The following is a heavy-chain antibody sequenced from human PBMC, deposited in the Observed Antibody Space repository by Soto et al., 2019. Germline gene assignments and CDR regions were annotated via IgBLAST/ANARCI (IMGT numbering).Heavy chain of an antibody. CDR1: GFTFSSYW. D-gene: IGHD6-19*01. V-gene: IGHV3-7*01. CDR2: IKQDGSEK. CDR3: AREGEGSSGPGGAFDI. Sequence: GGSLRLSCAASGFTFSSYWMSWVRQAPGKGLEWVANIKQDGSEKYNVDSVKGRFTISRDNAKNSLYLQMNSLRAEDTAVYYCAREGEGSSGPGGAFDIWGQGTMVTVSS. J-gene: IGHJ3*02.